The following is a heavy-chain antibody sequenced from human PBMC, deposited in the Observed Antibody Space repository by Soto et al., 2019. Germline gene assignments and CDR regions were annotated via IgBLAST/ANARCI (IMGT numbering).Heavy chain of an antibody. D-gene: IGHD1-1*01. Sequence: WSLRLSCEASGFMFGTSGMHWVRQAPGKGLEWVSGIWLDGSERHYADSVEGRFTISRDNAKNTVFLQMNSLRVEDTAVYFCARDASGTTSFLVSWGQGTLVTVPS. J-gene: IGHJ5*01. CDR2: IWLDGSER. V-gene: IGHV3-33*01. CDR3: ARDASGTTSFLVS. CDR1: GFMFGTSG.